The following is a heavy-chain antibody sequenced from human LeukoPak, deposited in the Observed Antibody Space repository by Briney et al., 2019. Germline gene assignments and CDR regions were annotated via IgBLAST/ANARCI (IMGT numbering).Heavy chain of an antibody. CDR2: IYQSGST. J-gene: IGHJ6*03. Sequence: PSETLSLTCGVSGYSISSGYYWGWIRQPPGKELEWIGSIYQSGSTYYNPSLKSRVTILADRSKNQFSLKLSSVTASDTAVYYCARYGRAMDVWGKGTTVTVSS. CDR1: GYSISSGYY. D-gene: IGHD1-26*01. CDR3: ARYGRAMDV. V-gene: IGHV4-38-2*01.